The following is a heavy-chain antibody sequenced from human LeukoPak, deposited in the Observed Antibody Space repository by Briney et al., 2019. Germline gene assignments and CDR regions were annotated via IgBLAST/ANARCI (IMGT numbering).Heavy chain of an antibody. J-gene: IGHJ4*02. CDR2: TSGSGGST. CDR1: GFTFSSHA. V-gene: IGHV3-23*01. Sequence: GGSLRLSCAASGFTFSSHAMSWVRQAPGKGLEWVSATSGSGGSTYYADSEKGRFTISRDNSKNTLYLQMNSLRAEDTAVYYCAKDRWLRLFDYWGQETLVTVSS. D-gene: IGHD5-12*01. CDR3: AKDRWLRLFDY.